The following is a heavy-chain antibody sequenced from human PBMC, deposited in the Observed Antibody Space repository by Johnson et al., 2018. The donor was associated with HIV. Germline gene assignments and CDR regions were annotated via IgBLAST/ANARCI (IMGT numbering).Heavy chain of an antibody. CDR1: GFIFSSYD. CDR3: ARDRRYYDSSGYYHDAFDI. Sequence: MQLVESGGGLVQPGGSLRLSCAASGFIFSSYDMHWVRQATGKGLEWVSGIGSSGDTYYADSVKGRFTIPRDNSKNTLYLQRNSLRAEDTAVYFCARDRRYYDSSGYYHDAFDIWGQGTMVTVSS. J-gene: IGHJ3*02. V-gene: IGHV3-13*01. D-gene: IGHD3-22*01. CDR2: IGSSGDT.